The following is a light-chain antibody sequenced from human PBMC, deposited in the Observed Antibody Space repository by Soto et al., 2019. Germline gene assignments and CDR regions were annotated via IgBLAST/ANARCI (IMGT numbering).Light chain of an antibody. Sequence: EIVMTQSPATLSVSPGERATLSCRASQSVSSNLAWYQQKPGQAPRLLIYAASIRATGIPDRFSGSGSGTDFTLTISRLEPEDFAVYYCQQYGSSLTFGQGTKVDIK. CDR2: AAS. CDR1: QSVSSN. CDR3: QQYGSSLT. J-gene: IGKJ1*01. V-gene: IGKV3-20*01.